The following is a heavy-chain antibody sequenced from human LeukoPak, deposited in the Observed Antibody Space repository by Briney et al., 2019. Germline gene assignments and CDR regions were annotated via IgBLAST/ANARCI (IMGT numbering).Heavy chain of an antibody. J-gene: IGHJ3*02. D-gene: IGHD3-22*01. CDR3: ARGGDYYDSSGYYDDAFDI. CDR2: INPKSGGT. Sequence: ASVKVSCKAFGYTFTDYYIHWVRQAPGQGLKWMGWINPKSGGTNYAQKFQGRVTMTRDTSISTAYMELSRLRSDDTAVYYCARGGDYYDSSGYYDDAFDIWGQGTMITVSS. V-gene: IGHV1-2*02. CDR1: GYTFTDYY.